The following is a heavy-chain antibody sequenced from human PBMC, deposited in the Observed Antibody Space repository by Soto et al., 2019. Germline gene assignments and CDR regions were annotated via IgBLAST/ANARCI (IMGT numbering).Heavy chain of an antibody. Sequence: GGSLRLSCAASGFTFSSYAMHWVRQAPGKGLEWVAVISYDGSNKYYADSVKGRFTISRDNSKNTLYLQMNSLRAEDTAVYYCARSGDNFDWLLSTHFDYWGQGTLVTVSS. CDR2: ISYDGSNK. D-gene: IGHD3-9*01. J-gene: IGHJ4*02. V-gene: IGHV3-30-3*01. CDR3: ARSGDNFDWLLSTHFDY. CDR1: GFTFSSYA.